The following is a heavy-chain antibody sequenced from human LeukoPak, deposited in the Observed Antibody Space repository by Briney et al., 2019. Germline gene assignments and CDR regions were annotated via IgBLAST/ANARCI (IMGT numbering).Heavy chain of an antibody. D-gene: IGHD4/OR15-4a*01. J-gene: IGHJ5*02. CDR3: AKHYGATSTWFDP. Sequence: QPGGSLRLSCAASGFTFGSYAMSWVRQAPGKGLEWVSSISGSGGDRYYAASVKGRFPISRDNSKNTLYLQMSSLRAEDTALYYCAKHYGATSTWFDPWGLGTLVTVSS. CDR1: GFTFGSYA. CDR2: ISGSGGDR. V-gene: IGHV3-23*01.